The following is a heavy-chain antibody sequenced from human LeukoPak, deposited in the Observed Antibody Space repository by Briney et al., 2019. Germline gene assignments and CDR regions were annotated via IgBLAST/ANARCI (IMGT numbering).Heavy chain of an antibody. CDR2: IKQDGSEK. CDR3: ARLRSYSIDY. J-gene: IGHJ4*02. V-gene: IGHV3-7*01. D-gene: IGHD2-21*01. Sequence: PGGSLRLSCAASGFTFSSYWMSWARRPPGKGREWVANIKQDGSEKYYVDSVKGRFTISRDNAKNSLYLQMNSLRAEDTAVYYCARLRSYSIDYWGQGALVTVSS. CDR1: GFTFSSYW.